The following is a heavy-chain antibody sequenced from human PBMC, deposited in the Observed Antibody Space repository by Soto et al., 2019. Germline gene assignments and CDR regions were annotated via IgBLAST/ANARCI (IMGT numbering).Heavy chain of an antibody. CDR2: IKQDGSEK. CDR3: ARDGDETSSGYYYHNWYFDL. CDR1: GFTFSSYW. V-gene: IGHV3-7*01. Sequence: ESGGGLVQPGGSLRLSCAASGFTFSSYWMSWVRQAPGKGLEWVANIKQDGSEKYYVDSVKGRFTISRDNAKNSLYLQMNSLRAEDTAVYYCARDGDETSSGYYYHNWYFDLWGRGTLVTVSS. J-gene: IGHJ2*01. D-gene: IGHD3-22*01.